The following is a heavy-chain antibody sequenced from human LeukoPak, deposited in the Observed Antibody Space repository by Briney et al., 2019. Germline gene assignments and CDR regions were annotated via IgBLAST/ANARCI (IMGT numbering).Heavy chain of an antibody. V-gene: IGHV4-31*03. Sequence: SQTLSLTCTVSGGSISSGGYYWSWIRQHPGKGLEWIGYIYYSGSTYYNPSLKSRVTISVGTSKNQFSLKLSSVTAADTAVYYCARDRGSGSYYNGYWYFDLWGRGTLVTVSS. CDR3: ARDRGSGSYYNGYWYFDL. J-gene: IGHJ2*01. CDR2: IYYSGST. CDR1: GGSISSGGYY. D-gene: IGHD3-10*01.